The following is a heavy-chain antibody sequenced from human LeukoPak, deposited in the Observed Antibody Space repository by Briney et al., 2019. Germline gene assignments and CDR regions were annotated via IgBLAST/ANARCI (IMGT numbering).Heavy chain of an antibody. J-gene: IGHJ4*02. CDR1: GGSISSSSYY. CDR3: VAASIDDCGGDCYSQTFDY. V-gene: IGHV4-39*07. Sequence: SETLSLTCTVSGGSISSSSYYWGWIRQPPGKGLEWIGSIYYSGSTYYNPSLKSRVTISVDTSKNQFSLKLSSVTAADTAVYYCVAASIDDCGGDCYSQTFDYWGQGTLVTVSS. D-gene: IGHD2-21*02. CDR2: IYYSGST.